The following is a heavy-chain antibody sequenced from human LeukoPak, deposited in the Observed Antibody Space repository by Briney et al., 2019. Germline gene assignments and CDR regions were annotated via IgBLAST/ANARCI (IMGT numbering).Heavy chain of an antibody. Sequence: SETLSLTCTVSGGSISSYYWSWIRQPPGKGLEWMGYIYYSGSTNYNPSLKSRVTTSVDTSKNQFSLKLSSVTAADTAVYYCARRVTTVTTGVLGGYYYYCYYMDVWGKGTTVTISS. CDR2: IYYSGST. CDR3: ARRVTTVTTGVLGGYYYYCYYMDV. J-gene: IGHJ6*03. V-gene: IGHV4-59*12. D-gene: IGHD4-17*01. CDR1: GGSISSYY.